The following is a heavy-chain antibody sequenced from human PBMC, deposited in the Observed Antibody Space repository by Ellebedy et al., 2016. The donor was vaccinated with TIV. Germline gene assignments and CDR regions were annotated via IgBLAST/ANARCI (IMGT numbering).Heavy chain of an antibody. Sequence: PGGSLRLSCAASGFNFSTYSMNWVRQAPGKGLEWVSHISWGGTLIFYADSVKGRFTISRDDAKNSLSLQMNSLRVEDTAVYYCTRDGQRGYDFDFWGQGTLVTVSS. V-gene: IGHV3-48*04. J-gene: IGHJ4*02. CDR3: TRDGQRGYDFDF. CDR1: GFNFSTYS. D-gene: IGHD5-12*01. CDR2: ISWGGTLI.